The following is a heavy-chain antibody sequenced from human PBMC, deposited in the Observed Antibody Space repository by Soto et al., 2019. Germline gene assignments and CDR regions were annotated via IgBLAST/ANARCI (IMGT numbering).Heavy chain of an antibody. Sequence: RLSCARSSFTFYSFSMHCVRQLPWQAVVWLSRINNEAYNETYADSVEGRFTISRDNSKNTLYLQMHSMRAEDTAVYFCVRQKVYGSGVSAGMDVWGRGITVTVSS. CDR3: VRQKVYGSGVSAGMDV. V-gene: IGHV3-74*03. CDR1: SFTFYSFS. CDR2: INNEAYNE. D-gene: IGHD3-10*01. J-gene: IGHJ6*02.